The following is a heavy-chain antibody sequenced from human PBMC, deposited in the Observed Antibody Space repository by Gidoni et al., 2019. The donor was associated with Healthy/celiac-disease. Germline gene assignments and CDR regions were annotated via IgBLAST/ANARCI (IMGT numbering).Heavy chain of an antibody. CDR2: INAGNGNT. CDR1: GYTFTSYA. V-gene: IGHV1-3*01. J-gene: IGHJ6*02. Sequence: QVQLVQSGAEVKKPGASVKVSCKASGYTFTSYAMHWVRQAPGQRLEWMGWINAGNGNTKYSQKFQGRVTITRDTSASTAYMELSSLRSEDTAVYYCARYNYYDSSGYWTGTYYGMDVWGQGTTVTVSS. D-gene: IGHD3-22*01. CDR3: ARYNYYDSSGYWTGTYYGMDV.